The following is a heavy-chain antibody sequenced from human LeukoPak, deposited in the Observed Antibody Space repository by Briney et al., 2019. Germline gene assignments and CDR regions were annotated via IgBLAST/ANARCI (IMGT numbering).Heavy chain of an antibody. Sequence: GGSLRLSCAASGFTFSSYAMSWVRQAPGKGLEWVSAISGSGGSTYYADSVKGRFTISRDNSKNTLYLQMNSLRAEDTAVYYCAKDHPDYGDYDPLYYYGMDVWGQGTTVTVSS. CDR2: ISGSGGST. D-gene: IGHD4-17*01. V-gene: IGHV3-23*01. J-gene: IGHJ6*02. CDR3: AKDHPDYGDYDPLYYYGMDV. CDR1: GFTFSSYA.